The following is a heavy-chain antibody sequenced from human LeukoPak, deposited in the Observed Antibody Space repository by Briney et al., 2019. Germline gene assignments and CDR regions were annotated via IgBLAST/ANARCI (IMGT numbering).Heavy chain of an antibody. V-gene: IGHV3-30*04. Sequence: GRSLRLSCAASGFTFSSYAMHWVRQAPGKGLEWVAVISYDGSNKYYADSVKGRFTISRDNSKNTLYLQMNSLRAEDTAVYYCAKDGGTVTTVFDYWGQGTLVTVSS. CDR3: AKDGGTVTTVFDY. CDR1: GFTFSSYA. J-gene: IGHJ4*02. CDR2: ISYDGSNK. D-gene: IGHD4-17*01.